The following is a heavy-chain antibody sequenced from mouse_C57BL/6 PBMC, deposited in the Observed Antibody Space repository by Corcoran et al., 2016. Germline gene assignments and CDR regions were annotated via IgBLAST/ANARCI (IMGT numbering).Heavy chain of an antibody. CDR2: INPNNGGT. CDR3: ARNYYGSPFDY. Sequence: EVQLQQSGPELVKPGASVKISCKASGYTFTDYYMNWVKQSHGKSLEWIGDINPNNGGTSYNQKFKGKATLTVDKSSSKAYMELRSLTSEDSAVYYCARNYYGSPFDYWGQGTTLTVSS. CDR1: GYTFTDYY. J-gene: IGHJ2*01. V-gene: IGHV1-26*01. D-gene: IGHD1-1*01.